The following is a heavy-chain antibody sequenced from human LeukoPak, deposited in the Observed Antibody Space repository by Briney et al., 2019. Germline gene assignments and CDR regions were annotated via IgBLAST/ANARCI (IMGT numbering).Heavy chain of an antibody. CDR1: AGSISSSSYY. CDR2: IYYSGST. CDR3: ARVNSYGGNSGAFDY. D-gene: IGHD4-23*01. J-gene: IGHJ4*02. Sequence: SETLSLTCTVSAGSISSSSYYWGWIRQPPGKGLEWIGSIYYSGSTYYNPSLKSRVTISVDTSKNQFSLKLSSVTAADTAVYYCARVNSYGGNSGAFDYWGQGTLVTVSS. V-gene: IGHV4-39*07.